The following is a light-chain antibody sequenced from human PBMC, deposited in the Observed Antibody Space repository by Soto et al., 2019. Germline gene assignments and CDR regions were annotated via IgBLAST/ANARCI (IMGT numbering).Light chain of an antibody. CDR1: QSLLNSNGYNY. V-gene: IGKV2-28*01. CDR2: LGS. Sequence: DIVVTQSPLSLVVTPGEPASISCRSSQSLLNSNGYNYLDWYLQKPGQSPQLLIYLGSSRASGVPDRFSGSGSGTDFTLTISRVEAEDVGFYYCMQALQAPLTLGQGTKVDIK. J-gene: IGKJ1*01. CDR3: MQALQAPLT.